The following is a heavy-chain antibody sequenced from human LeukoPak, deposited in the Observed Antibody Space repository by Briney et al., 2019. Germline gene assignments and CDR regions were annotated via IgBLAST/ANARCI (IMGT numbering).Heavy chain of an antibody. J-gene: IGHJ3*02. V-gene: IGHV4-4*07. Sequence: SETLSLTCTVSGGSISTYYWNWIQQPAGKGLEWIGHIYTSGSTNYNPSLKSRVTMSLDTSKNQFSLTVNSVTAADTAVYYCAKGRKGGRGDAFHIWGQGTMVTVSS. CDR1: GGSISTYY. CDR3: AKGRKGGRGDAFHI. D-gene: IGHD1-14*01. CDR2: IYTSGST.